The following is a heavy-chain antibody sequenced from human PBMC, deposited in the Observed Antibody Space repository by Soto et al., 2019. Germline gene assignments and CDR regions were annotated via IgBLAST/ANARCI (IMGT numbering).Heavy chain of an antibody. CDR3: ARDRGYTNYRLYFDY. CDR2: INPNSGGT. D-gene: IGHD4-4*01. CDR1: GYTFTGYY. J-gene: IGHJ4*02. Sequence: SVKVSCKASGYTFTGYYMHWVRQAPGQGLEWMGWINPNSGGTNYAQKFQGRVTMTRDTSISTAYMELSRLRSDDTAVYYCARDRGYTNYRLYFDYWGQGTLVTAAS. V-gene: IGHV1-2*02.